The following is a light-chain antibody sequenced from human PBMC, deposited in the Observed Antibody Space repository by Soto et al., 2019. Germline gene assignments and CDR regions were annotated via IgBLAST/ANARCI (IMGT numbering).Light chain of an antibody. CDR3: QHRSNWLGT. Sequence: EIVLTQSPATLSLSPGERATLSCRASQSLSKYLAWYQQKPGQAPRLLIHDASNRATGIPARFSGSGSGTDFTLTIGSIETEDFAVYYCQHRSNWLGTFGHGTKVEIK. J-gene: IGKJ2*02. V-gene: IGKV3-11*01. CDR1: QSLSKY. CDR2: DAS.